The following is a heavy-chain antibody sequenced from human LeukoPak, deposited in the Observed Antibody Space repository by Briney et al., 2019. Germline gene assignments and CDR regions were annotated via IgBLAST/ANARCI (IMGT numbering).Heavy chain of an antibody. CDR3: ARGMVRGVIITPEIYFDY. CDR2: IIPIFGTT. D-gene: IGHD3-10*01. V-gene: IGHV1-69*13. Sequence: WASVKVSCKASGGTFSSYAISWVRQAPGQGLEWMGGIIPIFGTTDYAQKFRGRVTITADESTSTAYMELSSLRSEDTAVYYCARGMVRGVIITPEIYFDYWGQGTLVTVSS. CDR1: GGTFSSYA. J-gene: IGHJ4*02.